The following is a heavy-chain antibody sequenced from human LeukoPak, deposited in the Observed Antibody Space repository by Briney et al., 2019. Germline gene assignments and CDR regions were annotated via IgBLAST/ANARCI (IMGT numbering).Heavy chain of an antibody. CDR1: GFTFDDYT. J-gene: IGHJ4*02. D-gene: IGHD6-13*01. Sequence: GGSLRLSCAASGFTFDDYTMHWVRRAPGKGLEWFSLISWDGGSSYYADSVKGRFTISRDNSKNSLYLQMNSLRTEDTALYYCAKDNRSSYLDYWGQGTLGTVSS. CDR2: ISWDGGSS. CDR3: AKDNRSSYLDY. V-gene: IGHV3-43*01.